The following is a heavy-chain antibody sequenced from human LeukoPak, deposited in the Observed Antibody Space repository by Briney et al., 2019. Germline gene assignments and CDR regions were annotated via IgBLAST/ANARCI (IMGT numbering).Heavy chain of an antibody. V-gene: IGHV1-46*01. Sequence: ASVKVSCKASGYTFTSNYIPWGGQPPGQGLEWMGMIYPRDGSTSYAQKFQGRVTVTRDTSTSTVHMELSGLRSEDTAVYYCARDQEGFDYWGQGTLVTVSS. CDR2: IYPRDGST. CDR3: ARDQEGFDY. CDR1: GYTFTSNY. J-gene: IGHJ4*02.